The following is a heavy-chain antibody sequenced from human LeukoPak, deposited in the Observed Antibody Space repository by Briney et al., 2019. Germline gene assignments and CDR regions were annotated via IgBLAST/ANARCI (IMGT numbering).Heavy chain of an antibody. V-gene: IGHV3-74*01. Sequence: PGGSLRLSCAASGFTFSSYAMSGVRQARGKGLVWVSRINSDGSSTSYADSVKGGFTISRDNAKNTLYLQMNSLRAEDTAVYYCARLMITFGGVLAFDIWGQGTMVTVSS. CDR3: ARLMITFGGVLAFDI. CDR2: INSDGSST. D-gene: IGHD3-16*01. J-gene: IGHJ3*02. CDR1: GFTFSSYA.